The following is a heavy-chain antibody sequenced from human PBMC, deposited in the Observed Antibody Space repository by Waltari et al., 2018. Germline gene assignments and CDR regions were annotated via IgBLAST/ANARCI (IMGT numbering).Heavy chain of an antibody. CDR2: IYPGDSDT. CDR3: ARPRGYGMDV. Sequence: EVQLVESGGGLVQPGGSLRLSCAASGFTFSSYWMSWVRQAPGKGLEGMGIIYPGDSDTRYSPSFQGQVTISADKSISTAYLQWSSLKASDTAMYYCARPRGYGMDVWGQGTTVTV. V-gene: IGHV5-51*01. J-gene: IGHJ6*02. CDR1: GFTFSSYW.